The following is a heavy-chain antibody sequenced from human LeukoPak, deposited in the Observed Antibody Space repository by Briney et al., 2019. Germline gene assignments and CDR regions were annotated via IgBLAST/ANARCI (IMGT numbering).Heavy chain of an antibody. J-gene: IGHJ5*02. V-gene: IGHV3-11*01. CDR3: AREGITIFGVANSNWFDP. D-gene: IGHD3-3*01. Sequence: GGSLRLSCAASGFTFSDHYMSWIRQAPGKGLEWVAYISGSGSTIYYAESVRGRFTISRDNAKKSLYLQMSSLRAEDTAVYYCAREGITIFGVANSNWFDPWGQGTLVTVSS. CDR2: ISGSGSTI. CDR1: GFTFSDHY.